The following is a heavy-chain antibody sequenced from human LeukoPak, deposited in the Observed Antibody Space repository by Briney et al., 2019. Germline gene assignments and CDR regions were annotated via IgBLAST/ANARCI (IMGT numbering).Heavy chain of an antibody. CDR3: AKDPESSGYYPSFDY. CDR1: GGTFSSYA. J-gene: IGHJ4*02. Sequence: ASVTVSCKASGGTFSSYAISWVRQAPGQGLEWMGGIIPIFGTANYAQKFQGRVTITADESTSTAYMELSSLRSEDTAVYYCAKDPESSGYYPSFDYWGQGTLATVSS. V-gene: IGHV1-69*01. D-gene: IGHD3-22*01. CDR2: IIPIFGTA.